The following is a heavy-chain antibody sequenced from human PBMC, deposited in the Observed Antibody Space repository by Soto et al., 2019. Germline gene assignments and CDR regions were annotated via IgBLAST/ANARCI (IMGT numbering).Heavy chain of an antibody. Sequence: QVQLQESGPGLVKPSQTLSLICTVSGDSVISGDTYLNWIRQHPERGLEWMGYINYRGTTNYHPALKSRILISVVTSANQFSLRLTSVTAADTAVYYCARDAPGVALHWGQGALVTVSS. D-gene: IGHD2-15*01. J-gene: IGHJ4*02. CDR2: INYRGTT. CDR3: ARDAPGVALH. CDR1: GDSVISGDTY. V-gene: IGHV4-31*03.